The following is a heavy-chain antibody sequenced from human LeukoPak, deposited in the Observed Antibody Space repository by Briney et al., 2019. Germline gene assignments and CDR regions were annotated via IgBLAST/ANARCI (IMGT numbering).Heavy chain of an antibody. J-gene: IGHJ4*02. CDR1: GFTFSGSA. D-gene: IGHD2-2*02. V-gene: IGHV3-73*01. CDR2: IRTKPNNYAT. Sequence: GGSLRLSCTASGFTFSGSAIHWARQASGKGLEWVGRIRTKPNNYATAYAASVKGRFTISRDDSKNTAYLQMNSLKIEDTAVYYCTSPSDTEGYWGQGTLVTVSS. CDR3: TSPSDTEGY.